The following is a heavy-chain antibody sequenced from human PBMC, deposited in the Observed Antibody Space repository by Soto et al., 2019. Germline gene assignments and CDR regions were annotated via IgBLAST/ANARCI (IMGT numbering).Heavy chain of an antibody. CDR2: IGTAGDT. J-gene: IGHJ6*03. Sequence: GGSLRLSCAASGFTFSSYDMHWVRQATGKGLEWVSAIGTAGDTYYPGSVKGRFTISRENAKNSLYLQMNSLRAGDTAVYYCARARREYYDILTGEPGLLYDYYYMDVWGKGTTVTVSS. D-gene: IGHD3-9*01. CDR3: ARARREYYDILTGEPGLLYDYYYMDV. CDR1: GFTFSSYD. V-gene: IGHV3-13*01.